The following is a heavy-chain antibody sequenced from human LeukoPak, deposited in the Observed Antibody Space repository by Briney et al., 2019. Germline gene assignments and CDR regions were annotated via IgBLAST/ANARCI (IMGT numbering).Heavy chain of an antibody. Sequence: SETLSLTCTVSGGSISSYYWSWIRQPAGKGLEWIGRIYTSGSTNYNPSLKSRVTMSVDTSKNQFSLKLSSVTAADTAVYYCARERSLRFLEWLPKMDWFDPWGQGTLVTVSS. CDR2: IYTSGST. CDR3: ARERSLRFLEWLPKMDWFDP. J-gene: IGHJ5*02. CDR1: GGSISSYY. D-gene: IGHD3-3*01. V-gene: IGHV4-4*07.